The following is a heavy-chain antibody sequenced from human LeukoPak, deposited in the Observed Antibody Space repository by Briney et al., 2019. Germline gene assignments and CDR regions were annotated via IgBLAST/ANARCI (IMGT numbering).Heavy chain of an antibody. J-gene: IGHJ4*02. CDR3: ATDRGWRTSGYYLYYFEY. V-gene: IGHV3-53*01. CDR2: IYSGGNT. CDR1: GFIVSSNY. D-gene: IGHD3-3*01. Sequence: GGSLRLSCAVSGFIVSSNYMSWARQAPGKGLEWVSIIYSGGNTYYADSVRGRFTISRDNTMNSLYLQMSSLRAEDTAVYYCATDRGWRTSGYYLYYFEYWGQGTLVTYSS.